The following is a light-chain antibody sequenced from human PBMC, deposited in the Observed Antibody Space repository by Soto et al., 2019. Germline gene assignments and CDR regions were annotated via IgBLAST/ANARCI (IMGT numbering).Light chain of an antibody. J-gene: IGLJ1*01. Sequence: QSALTQPPSVSGSPGQSVTISCSGTIDDVTAYYRVSWYQQTPGTAPKLMIYDVSNRPSGVPDRFSGSRSGNTASLTISGLQAEDEGDYYCSVYTRTSTYVFGTGTRSPS. CDR2: DVS. CDR3: SVYTRTSTYV. V-gene: IGLV2-18*01. CDR1: IDDVTAYYR.